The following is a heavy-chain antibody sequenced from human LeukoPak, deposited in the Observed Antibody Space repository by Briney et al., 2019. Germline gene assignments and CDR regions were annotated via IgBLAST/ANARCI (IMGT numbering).Heavy chain of an antibody. Sequence: SGTLSLTCAVSGGSISSSNWWSWVRQSPGRGLEWIGEIYHSGSINYTPSLKSRVTISLDRSKNEVSLRLSSVTVADTAVYYCARDPYGSATYGFDYWGQGTWSPSPQ. CDR3: ARDPYGSATYGFDY. CDR2: IYHSGSI. CDR1: GGSISSSNW. J-gene: IGHJ4*02. V-gene: IGHV4-4*02. D-gene: IGHD3-10*01.